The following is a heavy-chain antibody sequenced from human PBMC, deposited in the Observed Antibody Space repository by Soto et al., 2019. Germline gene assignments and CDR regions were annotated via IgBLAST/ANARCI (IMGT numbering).Heavy chain of an antibody. V-gene: IGHV4-34*01. CDR2: INHSGST. CDR1: GGSFSGYY. J-gene: IGHJ3*02. CDR3: ASRKHVLMVSAHSFDI. Sequence: QVQLQQWGAGLLKPSETLSLTCAVYGGSFSGYYWSWIRQPPGKGLEWIGEINHSGSTNYNPSLKSRVTISVDTSKNQFSLKLSSVTAADTAAYYCASRKHVLMVSAHSFDIWGQGTMVTVSS. D-gene: IGHD2-8*01.